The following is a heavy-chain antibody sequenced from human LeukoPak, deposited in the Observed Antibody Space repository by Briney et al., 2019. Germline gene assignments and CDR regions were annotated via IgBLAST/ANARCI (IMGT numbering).Heavy chain of an antibody. D-gene: IGHD3-22*01. J-gene: IGHJ4*02. CDR1: GYTFTSYA. CDR2: INTNTGNP. Sequence: GASVKVSCKASGYTFTSYAMNWVRQAPGQGLEWMGWINTNTGNPTYAQGFTGRFVFSLDTSVSTAYLQVSSLKAEDTAVYYCARDRLPHYYDSSGFSDYWGQGTLVTVSS. V-gene: IGHV7-4-1*02. CDR3: ARDRLPHYYDSSGFSDY.